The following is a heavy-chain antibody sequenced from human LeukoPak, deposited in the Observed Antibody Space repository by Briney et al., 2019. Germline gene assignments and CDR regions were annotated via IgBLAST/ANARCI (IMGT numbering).Heavy chain of an antibody. CDR2: IYPGDSDT. Sequence: GESLKISCKGSGYSFTSYWIGWVRQMPGKGLEWMGIIYPGDSDTRYSPSFQGQVTISADKSISTAYLQWSSLKASDTAMYYCASATYGSGTHWWDAFDIWGQRTMVTVSS. V-gene: IGHV5-51*01. CDR1: GYSFTSYW. J-gene: IGHJ3*02. CDR3: ASATYGSGTHWWDAFDI. D-gene: IGHD3-10*01.